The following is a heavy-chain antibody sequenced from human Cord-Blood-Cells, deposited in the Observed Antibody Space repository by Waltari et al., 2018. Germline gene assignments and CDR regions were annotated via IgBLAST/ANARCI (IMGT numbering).Heavy chain of an antibody. J-gene: IGHJ3*02. CDR1: GFTFRSYA. CDR3: AREGRAADAFDI. CDR2: ISYDGSNK. Sequence: QVQLVESGGGVVQPGRSLRLSWSASGFTFRSYAMPWVRQAPGKGLEWVAVISYDGSNKYYADSVKGRFTISRDNSKNTLYLQMNSLRAEDTAVYYCAREGRAADAFDIWGQGTMVTVSS. V-gene: IGHV3-30*04. D-gene: IGHD6-13*01.